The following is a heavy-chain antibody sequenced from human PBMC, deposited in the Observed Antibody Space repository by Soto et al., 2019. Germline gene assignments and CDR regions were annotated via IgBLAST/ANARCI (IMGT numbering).Heavy chain of an antibody. V-gene: IGHV3-23*01. J-gene: IGHJ4*02. D-gene: IGHD3-22*01. CDR2: ISGSGGST. Sequence: LRLSCAASGFTFSSYGMSWVRQATGKGLDWVSAISGSGGSTYYADSVKGRFTIARDNSKNTLYLQMNSLRAEDTAVYYCAKGCRLLASCFDYWGQGTLVTAPS. CDR1: GFTFSSYG. CDR3: AKGCRLLASCFDY.